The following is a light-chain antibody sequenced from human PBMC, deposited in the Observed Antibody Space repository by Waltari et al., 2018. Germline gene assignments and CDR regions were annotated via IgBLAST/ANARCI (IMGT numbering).Light chain of an antibody. CDR1: QSISNN. Sequence: ILLTQSPVLLSVSPVGRATLPCRASQSISNNLAWYQQKPGQAPRLLIYDASNRATGIPARFSGSGSGTDFTLTIASLEPEDLAVYYCQHRYNWPRTFGQGTKVEIK. CDR2: DAS. V-gene: IGKV3-11*01. J-gene: IGKJ1*01. CDR3: QHRYNWPRT.